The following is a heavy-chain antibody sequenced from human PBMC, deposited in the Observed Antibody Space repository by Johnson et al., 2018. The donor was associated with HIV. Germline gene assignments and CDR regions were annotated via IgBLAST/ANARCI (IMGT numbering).Heavy chain of an antibody. J-gene: IGHJ3*02. Sequence: VQLVESGGGVVRPGGSLRLSCVVSGFTFDDYGMSWVRQAPGTGLEWVSGINWNGGCTGYVASVVGRFTISHVNAKNSLYLQMNILKVEDTAVYYCAKTVVPAGDDLDMYEFAFYIWGQGTMVTVS. V-gene: IGHV3-20*04. D-gene: IGHD2-2*01. CDR3: AKTVVPAGDDLDMYEFAFYI. CDR1: GFTFDDYG. CDR2: INWNGGCT.